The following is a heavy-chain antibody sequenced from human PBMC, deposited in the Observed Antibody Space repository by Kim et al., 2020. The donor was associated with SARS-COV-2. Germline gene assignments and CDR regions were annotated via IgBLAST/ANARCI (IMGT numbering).Heavy chain of an antibody. CDR2: INHSGST. CDR3: ARGVARGGVVVVTFDY. D-gene: IGHD2-15*01. CDR1: GGSFSGYY. Sequence: SETLSLTCAVYGGSFSGYYWSWIRQPPGKGLEWIGEINHSGSTNYNPSLKSRVTISVDTSKNQFSLKLSSVTAADTAVYYCARGVARGGVVVVTFDYWG. J-gene: IGHJ4*01. V-gene: IGHV4-34*01.